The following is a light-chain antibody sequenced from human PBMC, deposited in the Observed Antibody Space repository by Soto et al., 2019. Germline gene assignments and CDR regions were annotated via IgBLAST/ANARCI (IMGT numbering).Light chain of an antibody. Sequence: DIQLTQSPSSLSASVGDEVTITCRASQGISHYLTWYQQKPGRAPTLLLYCVSTLQSGVPSRFSGGGSGTEFTIPISNLKHEDFATYYCQQSYDAQFTFGGGTRVEIK. V-gene: IGKV1-39*01. CDR3: QQSYDAQFT. J-gene: IGKJ4*01. CDR1: QGISHY. CDR2: CVS.